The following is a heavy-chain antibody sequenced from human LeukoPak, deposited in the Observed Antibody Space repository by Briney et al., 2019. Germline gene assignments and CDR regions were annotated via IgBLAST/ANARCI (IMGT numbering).Heavy chain of an antibody. CDR3: ARRAMAGTIFDY. D-gene: IGHD4-17*01. Sequence: SETLSLTCTVSGGSISSYHWSWIRQPPGKGLEWIGSTNYNPSLKSRVTISVDTSKNQFSLRLGSVTAADTAVYYCARRAMAGTIFDYWGQGTLVTVSS. V-gene: IGHV4-4*09. J-gene: IGHJ4*02. CDR2: T. CDR1: GGSISSYH.